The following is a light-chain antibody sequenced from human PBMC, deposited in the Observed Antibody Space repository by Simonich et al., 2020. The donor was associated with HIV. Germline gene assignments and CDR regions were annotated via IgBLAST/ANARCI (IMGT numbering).Light chain of an antibody. CDR3: QQYNNWPLTWT. CDR1: QRVSSN. J-gene: IGKJ1*01. V-gene: IGKV3-15*01. Sequence: EIVMTQSPATLSVSPGERPTLSCRASQRVSSNLAWYQQKPGQAPRLLIYGASTRATGIPARFSGSGSWTEFTLTISSLQSEDFAIYYCQQYNNWPLTWTFGQGTKVEIK. CDR2: GAS.